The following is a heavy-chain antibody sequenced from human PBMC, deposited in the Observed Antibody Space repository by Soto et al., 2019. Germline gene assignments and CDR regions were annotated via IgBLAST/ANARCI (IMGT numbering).Heavy chain of an antibody. CDR1: GYTFTSYY. V-gene: IGHV1-8*02. Sequence: ASVKVSCKASGYTFTSYYMRWVRQATGQGLEWMGWMSPSSGTTGFVQKFQGRVTVTRDTSISTAYMEVTSLTSEDTAVYYCARTIYGVATYYFDYWGQGTLVTVSS. D-gene: IGHD3-3*01. CDR2: MSPSSGTT. CDR3: ARTIYGVATYYFDY. J-gene: IGHJ4*02.